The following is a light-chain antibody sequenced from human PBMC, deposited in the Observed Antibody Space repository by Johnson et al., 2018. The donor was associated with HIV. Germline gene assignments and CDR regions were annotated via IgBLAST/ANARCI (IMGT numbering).Light chain of an antibody. CDR2: DNN. Sequence: QPVLTQPPSVSAAPGQKVTISCSGSSSNIGNNYVSWYQQLPGTAPKLLIYDNNKRPSGIPDRFSGSKSGTSATLGITGLQTGDEADYYGGTWDSSLRTGFFGSGTKVTAL. J-gene: IGLJ1*01. V-gene: IGLV1-51*01. CDR1: SSNIGNNY. CDR3: GTWDSSLRTGF.